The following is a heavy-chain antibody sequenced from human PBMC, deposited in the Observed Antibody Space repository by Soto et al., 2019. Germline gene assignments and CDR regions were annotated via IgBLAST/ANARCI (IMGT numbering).Heavy chain of an antibody. V-gene: IGHV3-23*01. D-gene: IGHD3-3*01. CDR1: GFTFNNYA. CDR2: IGGRGSST. Sequence: VQLLESGGGLVQPGGSLRLSCVASGFTFNNYAMSWVRQAPGTGLEWVSAIGGRGSSTYYADSVKGRFTISRDNSKNTLYLHRDSLRAEDTARYYWAKDSDYYEFCSAVLDCCGQGTRVTVSS. J-gene: IGHJ4*02. CDR3: AKDSDYYEFCSAVLDC.